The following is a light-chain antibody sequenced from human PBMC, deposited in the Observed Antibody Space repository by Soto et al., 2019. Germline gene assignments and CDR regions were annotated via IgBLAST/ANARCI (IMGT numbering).Light chain of an antibody. CDR2: GAS. Sequence: IVMTHSPATLSVSPGERATLSFRSSQSISSNLAWYQQKPGQAPRLLIYGASSRATGIPDRFSGSGSGTDFTLTISSLQAEDVAIYYCQQFSSPPFFHFGQGTKVDIK. CDR3: QQFSSPPFFH. V-gene: IGKV3D-15*01. J-gene: IGKJ2*01. CDR1: QSISSN.